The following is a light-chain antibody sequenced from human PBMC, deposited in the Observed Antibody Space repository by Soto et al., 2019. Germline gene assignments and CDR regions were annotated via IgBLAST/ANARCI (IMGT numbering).Light chain of an antibody. Sequence: DMEMTQSPSSLSASVGDRVTITCRASQGISNYLAWSQQKPGKVPKLLLYAASNLQSGVPSRVSGSGSGTDFTLTISSLQPEDVATYYCQKCGISPFSFGGGTKVELK. J-gene: IGKJ4*01. V-gene: IGKV1-27*01. CDR1: QGISNY. CDR3: QKCGISPFS. CDR2: AAS.